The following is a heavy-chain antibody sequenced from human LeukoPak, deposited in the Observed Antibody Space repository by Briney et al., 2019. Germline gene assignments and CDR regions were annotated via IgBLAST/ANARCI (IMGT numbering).Heavy chain of an antibody. J-gene: IGHJ5*02. CDR3: ARERGAIFGVVKNWFDP. D-gene: IGHD3-3*01. CDR2: MNPNSGNT. Sequence: GASVKVSCKASGYTFTSYDINWVRQATGQGLEWMGWMNPNSGNTGYAQKFQGRVTMTRNTSISTAYMELSSLRSEDTAVYYCARERGAIFGVVKNWFDPWGQGTLVTVSS. V-gene: IGHV1-8*01. CDR1: GYTFTSYD.